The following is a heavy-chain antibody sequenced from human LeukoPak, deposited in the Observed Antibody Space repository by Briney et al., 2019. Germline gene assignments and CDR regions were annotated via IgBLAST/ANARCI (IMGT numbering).Heavy chain of an antibody. CDR3: ARHYDRDAFDI. D-gene: IGHD3-10*02. CDR2: ISGSGGST. CDR1: GFTFSSYA. V-gene: IGHV3-23*01. J-gene: IGHJ3*02. Sequence: GGSPRLSCAASGFTFSSYAMSWVRQAPGKRREWVSAISGSGGSTYYADSVKGRFTISRDNSKNTLYLQMNSLRAEDTAVYYCARHYDRDAFDIWGQGTMVTVSS.